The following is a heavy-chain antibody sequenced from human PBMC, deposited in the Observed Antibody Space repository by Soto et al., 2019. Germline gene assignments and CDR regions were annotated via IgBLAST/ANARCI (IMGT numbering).Heavy chain of an antibody. J-gene: IGHJ6*02. V-gene: IGHV3-13*04. CDR3: ARAAGSSSWYLPDYYYYYYGMDV. CDR1: GFTFSSYD. CDR2: IGTAGDT. Sequence: PGGSLRLSCAASGFTFSSYDMHWVRQATGKGLEWVSAIGTAGDTYYPGSVKGRFTISRENAKNSLYLQMNSLRAGDTAVYYCARAAGSSSWYLPDYYYYYYGMDVWGQGTTVTVSS. D-gene: IGHD6-13*01.